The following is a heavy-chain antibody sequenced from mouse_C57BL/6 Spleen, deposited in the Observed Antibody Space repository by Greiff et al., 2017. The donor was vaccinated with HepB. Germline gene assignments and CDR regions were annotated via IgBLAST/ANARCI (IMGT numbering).Heavy chain of an antibody. CDR3: ARADYYDYDDGAY. CDR2: IYPGDGDT. D-gene: IGHD2-4*01. CDR1: GYAFSSYW. J-gene: IGHJ3*01. Sequence: VQLQQSGAELVKPGASVKISCKASGYAFSSYWMNWVKQRPGKGLEWIGQIYPGDGDTNYNGKFKGKATLTADKSSSTAYMQLSSLTSEDSAVYFCARADYYDYDDGAYWGQGTLVTVSA. V-gene: IGHV1-80*01.